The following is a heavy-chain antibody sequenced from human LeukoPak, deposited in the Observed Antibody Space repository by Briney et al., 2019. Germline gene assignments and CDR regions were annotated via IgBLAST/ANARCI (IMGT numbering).Heavy chain of an antibody. CDR2: ISSSSSYI. Sequence: NSGGSLRLSCAASGFTFSNAWMSWVRQAPGKGLEWVSSISSSSSYIYYADSVKGRFTISRDNAKNSLYLQMNSLRAEDTAVYYCAKPLAQYYVSSFDYWGQGTLVTVSS. V-gene: IGHV3-21*01. CDR3: AKPLAQYYVSSFDY. J-gene: IGHJ4*02. D-gene: IGHD3-10*01. CDR1: GFTFSNAW.